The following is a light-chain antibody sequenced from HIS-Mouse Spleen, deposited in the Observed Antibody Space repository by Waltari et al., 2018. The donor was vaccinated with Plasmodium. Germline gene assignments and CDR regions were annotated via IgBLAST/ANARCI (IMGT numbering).Light chain of an antibody. V-gene: IGLV2-8*01. CDR3: SSYAGSNNLV. CDR1: SSDVGGYNY. J-gene: IGLJ2*01. Sequence: QSALTQPPSASGSPGQSVTISCTGTSSDVGGYNYVSWYQQHPGKAPELMIYEVSKRPSGVPCRFSGSKSGNTASLTVSGLQAEDEADYYCSSYAGSNNLVFGGGTKLTVL. CDR2: EVS.